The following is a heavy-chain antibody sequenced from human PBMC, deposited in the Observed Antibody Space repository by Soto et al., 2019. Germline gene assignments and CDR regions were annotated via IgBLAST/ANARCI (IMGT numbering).Heavy chain of an antibody. Sequence: QVQLVQSGAEVKKPGASVRVTCKTSGYTFTDYDVSWVRQASGQGLAWMGWMSPNSGTTGYVEKVQGRVTMTANTSLSTAYMESHSLRSEDTAVYISARGRIGAALWGQGTLGTVS. J-gene: IGHJ4*02. CDR2: MSPNSGTT. CDR3: ARGRIGAAL. V-gene: IGHV1-8*01. D-gene: IGHD2-15*01. CDR1: GYTFTDYD.